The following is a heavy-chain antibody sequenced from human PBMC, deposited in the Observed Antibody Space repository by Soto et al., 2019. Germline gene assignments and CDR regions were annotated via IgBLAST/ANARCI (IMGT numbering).Heavy chain of an antibody. Sequence: PGGSLRLSCAASGFTFSSYAMHWVRQAPGKGLEWVAAISYDGSNKYYADSVKGRFTISRDNSKNTLYLQMNSLRAEDTAVYYCARVGCSGGSCYYYGMDVWGQGTTVTVSS. V-gene: IGHV3-30-3*01. CDR3: ARVGCSGGSCYYYGMDV. J-gene: IGHJ6*02. D-gene: IGHD2-15*01. CDR2: ISYDGSNK. CDR1: GFTFSSYA.